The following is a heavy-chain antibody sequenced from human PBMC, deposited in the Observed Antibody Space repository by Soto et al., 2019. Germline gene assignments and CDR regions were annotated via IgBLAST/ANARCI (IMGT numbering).Heavy chain of an antibody. J-gene: IGHJ4*02. D-gene: IGHD2-2*01. V-gene: IGHV3-30*18. CDR1: GFTFSSYG. CDR3: AKGPTGYHNY. CDR2: ISYDGSNK. Sequence: GGSLRLSCAASGFTFSSYGMHWVRQAPGKGLEWVAVISYDGSNKYYADSVKGRFTISRDNSKNTLYLQMNSLRAEDTAVYYCAKGPTGYHNYWGQGTLVTVSS.